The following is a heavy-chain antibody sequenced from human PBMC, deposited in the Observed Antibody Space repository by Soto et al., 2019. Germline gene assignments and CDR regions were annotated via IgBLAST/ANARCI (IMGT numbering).Heavy chain of an antibody. Sequence: QVQLVESGGGVVQPGRSLRLSCAASGFTFSSYTMHWVRQTPGKGLEWVADISYDGGDKYYADSVKGRFTISRDNSKNSMYLHMNSLRAEDTSVYDWEREYSFGVGDPGYWGQGILVTVSS. CDR1: GFTFSSYT. CDR3: EREYSFGVGDPGY. CDR2: ISYDGGDK. D-gene: IGHD2-8*01. V-gene: IGHV3-30-3*01. J-gene: IGHJ4*02.